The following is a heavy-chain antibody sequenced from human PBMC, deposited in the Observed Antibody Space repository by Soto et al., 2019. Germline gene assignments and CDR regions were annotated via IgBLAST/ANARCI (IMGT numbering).Heavy chain of an antibody. CDR1: GFTFSDYY. CDR2: ISSSGSTI. D-gene: IGHD2-15*01. V-gene: IGHV3-11*01. CDR3: ARDSCSGGSCYSLYYYYGMDV. Sequence: QVQLVESGGGLVKPGGSLRLSCAASGFTFSDYYMRWIRQAPGKGLEWVSYISSSGSTIYYADSVKGRFTISRDNAKNSLYLQMNSLRAEDTAVYYCARDSCSGGSCYSLYYYYGMDVWGQGTTVTVSS. J-gene: IGHJ6*02.